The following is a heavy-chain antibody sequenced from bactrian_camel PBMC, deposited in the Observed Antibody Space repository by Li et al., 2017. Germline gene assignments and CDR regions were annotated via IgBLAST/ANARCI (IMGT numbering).Heavy chain of an antibody. J-gene: IGHJ4*01. CDR2: IHIGGGST. CDR3: AADSCSYCSDGDCYTSGGALANKY. V-gene: IGHV3S25*01. CDR1: GARYNSHC. D-gene: IGHD2*01. Sequence: QLVESGGGSVQVGGSLTLSCVASGARYNSHCMGWFLQGEGKERAGVAAIHIGGGSTWYDDSVKGRFTISQDKAKNTVYLEMTNLKPEDTAIYYCAADSCSYCSDGDCYTSGGALANKYRGQGTQVTV.